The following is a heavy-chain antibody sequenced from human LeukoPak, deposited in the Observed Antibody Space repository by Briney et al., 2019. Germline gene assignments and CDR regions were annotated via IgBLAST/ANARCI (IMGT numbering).Heavy chain of an antibody. D-gene: IGHD3-22*01. Sequence: GGSLRLSCAASGFTFNNVWMNWGRQAPGKGLEWVGRIKSKTNGGTTEYAAPFKGRFTILRDDSKNTLYLQMNSLKTEDTAVYYCMLGSGSYDSSDFDYWGQGTLVTVSS. CDR3: MLGSGSYDSSDFDY. V-gene: IGHV3-15*07. J-gene: IGHJ4*02. CDR2: IKSKTNGGTT. CDR1: GFTFNNVW.